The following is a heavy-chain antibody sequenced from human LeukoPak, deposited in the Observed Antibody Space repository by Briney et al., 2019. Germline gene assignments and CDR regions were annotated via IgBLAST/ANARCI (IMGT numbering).Heavy chain of an antibody. Sequence: GGSLRLSCAVSGAAFSILAMPWVRQCPGKGLEFVSAIGGDGATTHYADSVRGRFTNSRDNSKNTVHLQMGSLRPEDMAVYYCATGYNYYYDYWGQGTLVSVSS. CDR1: GAAFSILA. J-gene: IGHJ4*02. V-gene: IGHV3-64*02. CDR3: ATGYNYYYDY. CDR2: IGGDGATT. D-gene: IGHD5-18*01.